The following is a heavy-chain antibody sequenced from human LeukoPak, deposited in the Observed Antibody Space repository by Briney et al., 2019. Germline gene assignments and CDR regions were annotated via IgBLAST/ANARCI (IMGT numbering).Heavy chain of an antibody. Sequence: ASVKVSCKASGYTFTSYAMHWVRQAPGQRLEWMGWINAGNGNTKYSQKFQGRVTITRDAYASTAYMELSSLRSEDTAVYYCARASFLYYGSGSYLVDYWGQGTLVTVSS. V-gene: IGHV1-3*01. CDR3: ARASFLYYGSGSYLVDY. CDR2: INAGNGNT. D-gene: IGHD3-10*01. J-gene: IGHJ4*02. CDR1: GYTFTSYA.